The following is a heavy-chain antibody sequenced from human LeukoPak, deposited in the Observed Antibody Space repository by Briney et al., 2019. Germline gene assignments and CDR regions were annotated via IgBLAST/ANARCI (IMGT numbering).Heavy chain of an antibody. V-gene: IGHV3-21*06. CDR1: GFAFRTCT. Sequence: GGSLRLSCAASGFAFRTCTMNWVRQTPGKGLEWVSFISSTSDYIYYADSVKGRFTISRDNARNSLYLQMDSLREEDTAVYYCGGEFSSSPASMDVWGQGATVTVSS. J-gene: IGHJ6*02. CDR2: ISSTSDYI. D-gene: IGHD6-13*01. CDR3: GGEFSSSPASMDV.